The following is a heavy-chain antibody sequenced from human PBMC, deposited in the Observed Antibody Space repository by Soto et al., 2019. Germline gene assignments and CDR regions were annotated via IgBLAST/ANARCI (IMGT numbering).Heavy chain of an antibody. J-gene: IGHJ4*02. CDR2: ISGSGGST. D-gene: IGHD4-4*01. V-gene: IGHV3-23*01. Sequence: PSGCLRLSCASSGFPFSSYAMSWVRTAPGKGLEWVSAISGSGGSTYYADSVKGRFTISRDNSKNTLYLQMNSLRAEDTAVYYCATMTTVTTLPTDYWGQGTLVTGSA. CDR1: GFPFSSYA. CDR3: ATMTTVTTLPTDY.